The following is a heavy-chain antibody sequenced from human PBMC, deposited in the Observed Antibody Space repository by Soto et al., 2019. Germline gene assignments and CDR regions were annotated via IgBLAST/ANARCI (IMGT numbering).Heavy chain of an antibody. D-gene: IGHD3-9*01. Sequence: PSETLSLTCTVSGGSISHYYWSWIRQPPGKGLEWIGSIYYSGSTYYNPSLKSRVTISVDTSKNQFSLKLSSVTAADTAVYYCARHRGYYDILTGYYTELNFDYWGQGTLVTVSS. CDR2: IYYSGST. CDR3: ARHRGYYDILTGYYTELNFDY. J-gene: IGHJ4*02. V-gene: IGHV4-39*01. CDR1: GGSISHYY.